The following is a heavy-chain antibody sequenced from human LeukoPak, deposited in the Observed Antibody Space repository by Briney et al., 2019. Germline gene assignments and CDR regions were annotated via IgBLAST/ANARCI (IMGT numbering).Heavy chain of an antibody. D-gene: IGHD1-14*01. V-gene: IGHV4-59*01. CDR2: IYYSGST. CDR1: GGSISSYY. Sequence: PSETLSLTCTVSGGSISSYYWSWIRQPPGKGLEWIGYIYYSGSTNYNPSPKSRVTISVDTSKNQFSLKLSSVTAADTAVYYCARTRGARKDAFDIWGQGTMVTVSS. J-gene: IGHJ3*02. CDR3: ARTRGARKDAFDI.